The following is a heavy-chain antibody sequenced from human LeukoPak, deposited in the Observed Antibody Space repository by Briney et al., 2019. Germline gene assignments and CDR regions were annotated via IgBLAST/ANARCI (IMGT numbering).Heavy chain of an antibody. CDR1: GYSFTSYW. CDR3: ARANYYGSGSSSVQHWFVP. CDR2: IYPGDSDT. V-gene: IGHV5-51*01. Sequence: GESLKISCKGSGYSFTSYWIGWVRQMPGKGLEWMGIIYPGDSDTRYSPSFQGQVTISADKSISTAYLQWSSLKASDTAMYYCARANYYGSGSSSVQHWFVPWGQGTLVTVSS. D-gene: IGHD3-10*01. J-gene: IGHJ5*02.